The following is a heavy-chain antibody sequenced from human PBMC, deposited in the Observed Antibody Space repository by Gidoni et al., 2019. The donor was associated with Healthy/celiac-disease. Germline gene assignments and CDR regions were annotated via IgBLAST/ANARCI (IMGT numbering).Heavy chain of an antibody. V-gene: IGHV3-48*01. Sequence: EVQLVESGGGLVQPGGSLRLSCAASGFTFSSYSMNWVRQAPGKGLVWVSYISSSSSTIYYADSVKGRFTISRDNAKNSLYLQMNSLRAEDTAVYYCARVWGYCSGGSCYPGYWGQGTLVTVSS. J-gene: IGHJ4*02. CDR3: ARVWGYCSGGSCYPGY. D-gene: IGHD2-15*01. CDR1: GFTFSSYS. CDR2: ISSSSSTI.